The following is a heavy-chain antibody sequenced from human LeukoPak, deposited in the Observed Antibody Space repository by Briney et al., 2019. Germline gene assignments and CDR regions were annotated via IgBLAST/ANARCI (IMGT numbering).Heavy chain of an antibody. CDR2: IYPGDSDT. D-gene: IGHD5-12*01. V-gene: IGHV5-51*01. CDR3: ARAPRWLQSYFDY. CDR1: GNSFTSYW. J-gene: IGHJ4*02. Sequence: GESLKISCKGSGNSFTSYWIGWVRQMPGKGLEWMGIIYPGDSDTRYSPSFQGQVTISADKSISTAYLQWSSLKASDTAMYYCARAPRWLQSYFDYWGQGTLVTVSS.